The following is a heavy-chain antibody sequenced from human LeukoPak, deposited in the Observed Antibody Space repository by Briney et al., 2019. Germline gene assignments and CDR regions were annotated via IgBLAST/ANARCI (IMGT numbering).Heavy chain of an antibody. CDR3: VRDHNWAFDY. Sequence: HPGGSLRPSCEASGFTFSSYGMNWVRQSPGEGLEWIAYIRGGGDPINYADSVKGRFIISRDNAKNSLSLEMNSLSADDTAVYYCVRDHNWAFDYWGLGTLVTVSS. V-gene: IGHV3-48*04. D-gene: IGHD3-16*01. CDR2: IRGGGDPI. J-gene: IGHJ4*02. CDR1: GFTFSSYG.